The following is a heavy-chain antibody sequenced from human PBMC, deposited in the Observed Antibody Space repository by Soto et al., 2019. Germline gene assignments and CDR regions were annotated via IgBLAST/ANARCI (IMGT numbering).Heavy chain of an antibody. D-gene: IGHD2-21*02. V-gene: IGHV4-38-2*01. J-gene: IGHJ4*02. CDR1: GYSISSGYY. Sequence: SETLSLTCAVSGYSISSGYYWGWIRQPPGKGLEWIGSIHHSGSTYYNPSLKSRVTISVDTSKNQFSLRLSSVTAADTAVYYCAKGGRRVVVTAICDYWGQGTLVTVSS. CDR3: AKGGRRVVVTAICDY. CDR2: IHHSGST.